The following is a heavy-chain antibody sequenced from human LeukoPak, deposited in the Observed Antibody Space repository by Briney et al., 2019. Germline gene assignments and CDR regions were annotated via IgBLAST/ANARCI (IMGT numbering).Heavy chain of an antibody. J-gene: IGHJ3*02. CDR3: ARHQLLGPCFKGVCTDAFDI. CDR1: GYRFTSYW. Sequence: GESLRISCKGSGYRFTSYWISWVCQMPGKGLEWMGRIDPSDSYTNYSPSFQGHLTISADKSISTAYLQWSSLKASDTAMYYCARHQLLGPCFKGVCTDAFDIWGEGTMVTVSS. V-gene: IGHV5-10-1*01. CDR2: IDPSDSYT. D-gene: IGHD2-8*01.